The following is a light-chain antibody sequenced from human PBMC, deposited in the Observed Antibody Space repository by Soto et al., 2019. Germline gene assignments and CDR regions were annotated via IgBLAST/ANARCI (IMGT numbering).Light chain of an antibody. V-gene: IGLV1-40*01. CDR2: GDN. CDR3: QSYDNSPNHVV. J-gene: IGLJ2*01. CDR1: SSNIGSFYD. Sequence: QSVLTQPPSVSGAPGQRVTIPCTGSSSNIGSFYDVHWYQQLPGTVPKLLIYGDNNRPSGVPDRFSGSKSGTAASLAITGLQAEDEADYYCQSYDNSPNHVVFGGGTKLTVL.